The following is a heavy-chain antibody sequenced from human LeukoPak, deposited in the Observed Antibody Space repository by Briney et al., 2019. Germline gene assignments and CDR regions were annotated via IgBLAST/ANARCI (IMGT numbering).Heavy chain of an antibody. CDR3: AKERVRGVSYFDF. Sequence: GGSLRLSCAASGFVFRTYGMYWVRQAPGKGLEWVALIRYDGSDKDYADSVKGRFTISRDNSQNTLYLQMNSLQPDDTAVYHCAKERVRGVSYFDFWGQGSLVIVSS. J-gene: IGHJ4*02. CDR1: GFVFRTYG. V-gene: IGHV3-30*02. CDR2: IRYDGSDK. D-gene: IGHD3-10*01.